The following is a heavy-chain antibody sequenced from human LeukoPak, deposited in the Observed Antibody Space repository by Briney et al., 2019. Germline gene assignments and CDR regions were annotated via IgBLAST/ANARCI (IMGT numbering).Heavy chain of an antibody. Sequence: PSETLSLTCAVYGGSFSGYYWSWIRQPPGKGLEWIGEINHSGSTNYNPSLKSRVTISVDTSKNQFSLKLSSVTAADTAVYYCARGSVVRYYGMDVWGQGTTVTVSS. CDR1: GGSFSGYY. D-gene: IGHD6-6*01. J-gene: IGHJ6*02. CDR3: ARGSVVRYYGMDV. CDR2: INHSGST. V-gene: IGHV4-34*01.